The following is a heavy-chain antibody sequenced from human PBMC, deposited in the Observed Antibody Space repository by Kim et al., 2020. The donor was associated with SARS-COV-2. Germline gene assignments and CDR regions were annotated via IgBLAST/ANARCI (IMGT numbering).Heavy chain of an antibody. D-gene: IGHD3-3*01. CDR2: ISSSSSTI. Sequence: GGSLRLSCAASGFTFSSYSMNWVRQAPGKGLEWVSYISSSSSTIYYADSVKGRFTISRDNAKNSLYLQMNSLRAEDTAVYYCARGFLTPRADWGQGTLVTVSS. J-gene: IGHJ4*02. CDR1: GFTFSSYS. CDR3: ARGFLTPRAD. V-gene: IGHV3-48*04.